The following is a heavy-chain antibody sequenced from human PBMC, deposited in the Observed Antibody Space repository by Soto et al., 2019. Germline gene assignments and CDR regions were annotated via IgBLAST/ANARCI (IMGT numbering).Heavy chain of an antibody. CDR2: ISSSSSYI. Sequence: GGSLRLSCAASGFTFSSYSMNWVRQAPGKGLEWVSSISSSSSYIYYADSVKGRFTISRDNSKNTLYLHMNGLRVDDTAVYYCAKVGDYYYAMAAWGQGTTVTVSS. CDR1: GFTFSSYS. CDR3: AKVGDYYYAMAA. J-gene: IGHJ6*02. V-gene: IGHV3-21*04.